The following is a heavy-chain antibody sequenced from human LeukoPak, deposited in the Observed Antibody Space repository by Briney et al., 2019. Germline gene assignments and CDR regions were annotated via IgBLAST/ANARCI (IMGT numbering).Heavy chain of an antibody. V-gene: IGHV1-69*05. Sequence: SVKVSCKASGGTFSSYAVSWVRQAPGQGLEWMGGIIPIFDTANYAQKFQGRVTITTDESTSTAYMELSSLRSEDTAVYYCASYRLDSSWYHYFDYWGQGTLVTVSS. D-gene: IGHD6-13*01. CDR2: IIPIFDTA. CDR3: ASYRLDSSWYHYFDY. J-gene: IGHJ4*02. CDR1: GGTFSSYA.